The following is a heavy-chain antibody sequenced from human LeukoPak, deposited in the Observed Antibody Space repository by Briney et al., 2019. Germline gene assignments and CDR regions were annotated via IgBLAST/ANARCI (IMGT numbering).Heavy chain of an antibody. Sequence: GGSQRLSCAASGFTFSSYAMSWVRQAPGKGLEWVSAISGSGGSTYYADSVKGQFTISRDNSKNTLYLQMNSLRAEDTAVYYCAKAGGWLSGDYFDYWGQGTLVTVSS. J-gene: IGHJ4*02. D-gene: IGHD7-27*01. CDR1: GFTFSSYA. CDR3: AKAGGWLSGDYFDY. V-gene: IGHV3-23*01. CDR2: ISGSGGST.